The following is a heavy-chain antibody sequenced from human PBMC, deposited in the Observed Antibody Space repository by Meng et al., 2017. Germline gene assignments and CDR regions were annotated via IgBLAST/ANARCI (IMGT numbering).Heavy chain of an antibody. CDR2: IYYSGST. Sequence: SETLSLTCTVSGGSISSYYWSWIRQPPGKGLEWIGYIYYSGSTNYNPPLKSRVTISVDTSKNQFSLKLSSVTAADTAVYYCARDLRVSVAGTVWAFDIWGQGTMVTVSS. CDR1: GGSISSYY. D-gene: IGHD6-19*01. V-gene: IGHV4-59*01. J-gene: IGHJ3*02. CDR3: ARDLRVSVAGTVWAFDI.